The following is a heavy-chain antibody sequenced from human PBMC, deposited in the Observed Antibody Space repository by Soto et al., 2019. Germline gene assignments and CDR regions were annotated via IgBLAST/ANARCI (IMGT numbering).Heavy chain of an antibody. CDR3: ARVRYCSGGSCYPRFDP. CDR1: GGSISSYY. J-gene: IGHJ5*02. V-gene: IGHV4-59*12. Sequence: SETLSLTCTASGGSISSYYWSWIRQPPGKGLEWIGYIYYSGSTYYNPSLKSRVTISVDTSKNQFSLKLSSVTAADTAVYYCARVRYCSGGSCYPRFDPWGQGTLVTVS. CDR2: IYYSGST. D-gene: IGHD2-15*01.